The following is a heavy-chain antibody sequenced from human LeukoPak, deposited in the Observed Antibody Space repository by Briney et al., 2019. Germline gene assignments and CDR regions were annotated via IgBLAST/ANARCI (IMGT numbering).Heavy chain of an antibody. V-gene: IGHV1-69*13. J-gene: IGHJ4*02. CDR2: IIPIFGTA. D-gene: IGHD4-17*01. CDR3: ARGYGDYPPSRYFDY. CDR1: GYTFTSYA. Sequence: SVKVSCKASGYTFTSYAISWVRQAPGQGLEWMGGIIPIFGTANYAQKFQGRVTITADESTSTAYMEPSSLRSEDTAVYYCARGYGDYPPSRYFDYWGQGTLVTVSS.